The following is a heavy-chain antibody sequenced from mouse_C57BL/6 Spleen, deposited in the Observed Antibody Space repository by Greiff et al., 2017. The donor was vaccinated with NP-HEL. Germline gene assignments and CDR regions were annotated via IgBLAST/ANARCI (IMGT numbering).Heavy chain of an antibody. CDR2: ISGGGGNT. D-gene: IGHD1-1*01. V-gene: IGHV5-9*01. CDR3: ARHVLVTTVAYFDY. CDR1: GFTFSSYT. J-gene: IGHJ2*01. Sequence: EVMLVESGGGLVKPGGSLKLSCAASGFTFSSYTMSWVRQTPEKRLEWVATISGGGGNTYYPDSVKGRFTISRDNAKNTLYLQMSSLRSEDTALYYCARHVLVTTVAYFDYWGQGTTLTVSS.